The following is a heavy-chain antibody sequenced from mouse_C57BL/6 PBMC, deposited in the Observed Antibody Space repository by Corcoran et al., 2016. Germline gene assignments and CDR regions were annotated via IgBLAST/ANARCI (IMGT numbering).Heavy chain of an antibody. CDR2: INPNNGGT. CDR1: GYTFTDYY. V-gene: IGHV1-26*01. Sequence: EVQLQQSGPELVKPGASVKISCKASGYTFTDYYMNWVKQSHGKSLEWIGDINPNNGGTSYNQKFKGKATLTVDKSSSTAYMELRSLTSEDSAVYYCASFYYGNHRFAYWGQVTLVTVSA. J-gene: IGHJ3*01. CDR3: ASFYYGNHRFAY. D-gene: IGHD2-1*01.